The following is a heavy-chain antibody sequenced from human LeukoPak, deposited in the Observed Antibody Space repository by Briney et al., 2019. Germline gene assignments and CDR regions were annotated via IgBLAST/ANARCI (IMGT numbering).Heavy chain of an antibody. CDR2: IYPGDSDT. CDR3: ARLDSITMIENNWFDP. D-gene: IGHD3-22*01. J-gene: IGHJ5*02. CDR1: GYSFTSYW. Sequence: GESLKISCKGSGYSFTSYWIGWVRQMPGKGLEWMGIIYPGDSDTRYSPSFQGQVTISADKSISTAYLQWSSLKASDTAMYYCARLDSITMIENNWFDPWGQGTLVTVSS. V-gene: IGHV5-51*01.